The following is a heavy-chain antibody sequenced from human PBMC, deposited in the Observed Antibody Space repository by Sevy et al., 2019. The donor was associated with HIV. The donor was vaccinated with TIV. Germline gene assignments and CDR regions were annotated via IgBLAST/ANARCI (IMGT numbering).Heavy chain of an antibody. CDR2: MNPNSGNT. Sequence: ASVKVSCKASGYTFNSYDINWVRQATGQGLEWMGWMNPNSGNTAYAQKFQGRVTMTRNTSISTAYMELSSLRSEDTAVYYCARGRWRRGYFDYWGQGTLVTVSS. V-gene: IGHV1-8*01. D-gene: IGHD3-3*01. CDR1: GYTFNSYD. J-gene: IGHJ4*02. CDR3: ARGRWRRGYFDY.